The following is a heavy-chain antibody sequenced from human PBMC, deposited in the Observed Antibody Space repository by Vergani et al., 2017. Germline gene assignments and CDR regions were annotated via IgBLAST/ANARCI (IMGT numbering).Heavy chain of an antibody. J-gene: IGHJ4*02. V-gene: IGHV3-23*01. CDR2: IDSCGST. D-gene: IGHD6-19*01. Sequence: EVQLLESGGGFVQPGGSLRLSCSASGFTFSSYAMTWVRQAPGKGLELVAVIDSCGSTHYADSVKGRFTISRDDSQNTLYLQMNSLRAEDTAVYYCAKPDSSSFGPVTDWGQGTLVTVSS. CDR1: GFTFSSYA. CDR3: AKPDSSSFGPVTD.